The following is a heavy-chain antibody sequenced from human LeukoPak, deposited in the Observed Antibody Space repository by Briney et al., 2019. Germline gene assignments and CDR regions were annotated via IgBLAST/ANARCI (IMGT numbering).Heavy chain of an antibody. D-gene: IGHD2/OR15-2a*01. Sequence: GGSLRLSCAASGFTFSSYSMNWVRQAPGKGLEWVSSISSSSSYIYYADSVKGRFTISRDNAKNSLYLQMNSLRAEDTAVYYCASAKTVASSPFDFYSAIRIGTFDYWGQGTLVTVSS. V-gene: IGHV3-21*01. CDR3: ASAKTVASSPFDFYSAIRIGTFDY. J-gene: IGHJ4*02. CDR2: ISSSSSYI. CDR1: GFTFSSYS.